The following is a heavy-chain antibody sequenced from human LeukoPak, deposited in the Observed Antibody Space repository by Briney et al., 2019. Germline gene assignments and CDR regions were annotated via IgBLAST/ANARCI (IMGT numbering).Heavy chain of an antibody. D-gene: IGHD6-13*01. J-gene: IGHJ6*03. CDR3: ARVTSGITGGTYYSYYMDV. CDR2: ISGSGGST. Sequence: GGSLRLSCAASGFTFSSYGMSWVRQAPGKGLEWVSAISGSGGSTYYADSVKGRFTISRDNSKNTLYLQMNSLRAEDTAVYYCARVTSGITGGTYYSYYMDVWGKGTTVTVSS. V-gene: IGHV3-23*01. CDR1: GFTFSSYG.